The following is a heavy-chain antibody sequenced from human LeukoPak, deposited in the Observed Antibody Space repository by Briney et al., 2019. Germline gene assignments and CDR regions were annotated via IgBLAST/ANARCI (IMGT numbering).Heavy chain of an antibody. J-gene: IGHJ6*02. CDR3: ARGDFWSGYYRYYGMDV. Sequence: GGSLRLSCAASGFTFSSYAMSWVRQAPGKGLEWVSTISGSGDSTYYADSVKGRFTISRDNSKNTLYLQMNSLRAEDTAVYYCARGDFWSGYYRYYGMDVWGQGTTVTVSS. D-gene: IGHD3-3*01. CDR1: GFTFSSYA. CDR2: ISGSGDST. V-gene: IGHV3-23*01.